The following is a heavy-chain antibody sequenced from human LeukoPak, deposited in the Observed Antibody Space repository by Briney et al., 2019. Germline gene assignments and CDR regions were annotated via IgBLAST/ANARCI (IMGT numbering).Heavy chain of an antibody. Sequence: GGSLRLSCEGSGFSFRDYYMSWIRQTPGKGLEWVSFISNSGIDTNYADSVKGRFTISRDNAKNSLYLQMNSLRAEDTALYYCARHYYDSRYPTSGYYMDVWGKGTTVTVSS. J-gene: IGHJ6*03. CDR3: ARHYYDSRYPTSGYYMDV. CDR2: ISNSGIDT. CDR1: GFSFRDYY. V-gene: IGHV3-11*03. D-gene: IGHD3-22*01.